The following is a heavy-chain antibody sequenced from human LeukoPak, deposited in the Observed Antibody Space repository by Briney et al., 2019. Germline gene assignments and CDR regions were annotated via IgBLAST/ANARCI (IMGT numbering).Heavy chain of an antibody. CDR3: ARARIAVTGTGVNLDWFDP. D-gene: IGHD6-19*01. CDR2: INHSGST. V-gene: IGHV4-34*01. CDR1: GGSFSGYY. J-gene: IGHJ5*02. Sequence: SETLSLTCAVYGGSFSGYYWSWIRQPPGKGLEWIGEINHSGSTNYNPSLKSRVTISVDTSKNQFSLKLSSVTAADTAVYYCARARIAVTGTGVNLDWFDPWGQGTLVTVSS.